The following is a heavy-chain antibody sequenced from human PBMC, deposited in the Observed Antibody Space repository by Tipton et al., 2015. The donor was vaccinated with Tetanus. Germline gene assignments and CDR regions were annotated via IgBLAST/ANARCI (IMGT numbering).Heavy chain of an antibody. D-gene: IGHD1-26*01. CDR3: ARGGRSFDY. CDR2: ISNGGDTI. Sequence: SLRLSCAASGFTFSHYYMSWIRQAPGKGLEWVSYISNGGDTIYYPDSVKGRFTISRDNARNSLYLQMNSLRAEDTAVYYCARGGRSFDYWGQGTLVTVSS. CDR1: GFTFSHYY. V-gene: IGHV3-11*04. J-gene: IGHJ4*02.